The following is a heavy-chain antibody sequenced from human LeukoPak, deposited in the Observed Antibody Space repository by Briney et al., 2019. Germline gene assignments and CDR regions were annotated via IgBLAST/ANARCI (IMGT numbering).Heavy chain of an antibody. CDR1: GGTFSSYA. CDR2: IIPIFGTA. D-gene: IGHD6-19*01. J-gene: IGHJ5*02. V-gene: IGHV1-69*13. CDR3: AREVYIAVAGTNWFDP. Sequence: SVKVSCKASGGTFSSYAISWVRQAPGQGLEWMGGIIPIFGTANYARKFQGRVTITADESTSTAYMELSSLRSEDTAVYYCAREVYIAVAGTNWFDPWGQGTLVTVSS.